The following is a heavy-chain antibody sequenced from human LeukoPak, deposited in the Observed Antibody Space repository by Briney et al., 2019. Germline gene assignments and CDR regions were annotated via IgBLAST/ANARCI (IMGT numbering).Heavy chain of an antibody. CDR1: GFSLSTYA. J-gene: IGHJ6*03. CDR3: AKDTTAWWYHRAYMNV. Sequence: GGSLRLSCAASGFSLSTYALSWVRQAPGGGLEWVAAISGSGDKTYHADSVKGRFTISKDNSANRLSLHMDSLRAEDTAVYFCAKDTTAWWYHRAYMNVWGKGTTVTVSS. V-gene: IGHV3-23*01. D-gene: IGHD2-15*01. CDR2: ISGSGDKT.